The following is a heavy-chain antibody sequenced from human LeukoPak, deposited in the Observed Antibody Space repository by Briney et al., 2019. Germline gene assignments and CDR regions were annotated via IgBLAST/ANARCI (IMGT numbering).Heavy chain of an antibody. CDR2: IYYSGTT. Sequence: SETLSLTCTVSGGSISSYYWSWIRQSPGKGLEWIGYIYYSGTTNSNPSLKSRVTISVDTSKNQFSLRLRSVTAADTAVYYCAREDPQTTVPEGMDVWGQGTTVIVSS. V-gene: IGHV4-59*01. CDR1: GGSISSYY. J-gene: IGHJ6*02. CDR3: AREDPQTTVPEGMDV. D-gene: IGHD4-17*01.